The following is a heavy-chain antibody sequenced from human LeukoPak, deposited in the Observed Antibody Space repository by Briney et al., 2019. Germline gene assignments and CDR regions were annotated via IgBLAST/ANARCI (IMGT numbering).Heavy chain of an antibody. J-gene: IGHJ5*02. CDR1: GFTFDDYA. V-gene: IGHV3-9*01. CDR3: AKGHGEVAGPILSSNWFDP. CDR2: ISWNSGSI. Sequence: QTGGFLRLSCAASGFTFDDYAMHWVRQAPGRGLEWVSGISWNSGSIGYADSVKGRFTISRDNAKNSLYLQMNSLRAEDTALYYCAKGHGEVAGPILSSNWFDPWGQGTLVTVSS. D-gene: IGHD6-19*01.